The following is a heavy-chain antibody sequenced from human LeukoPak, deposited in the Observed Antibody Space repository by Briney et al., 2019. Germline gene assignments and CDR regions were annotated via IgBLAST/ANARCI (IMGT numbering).Heavy chain of an antibody. V-gene: IGHV3-30*02. CDR3: AKGGTSYYDSSGYYYFDY. Sequence: GGSLRLSCAAPGFTFSSYGMHWVRQAPGKGLEWVAFIRYDGSNKYYADSVKGRFTISRDNSKNTLYLQMNSLRAEDTAVYYCAKGGTSYYDSSGYYYFDYWGQGTLVTVSS. CDR2: IRYDGSNK. J-gene: IGHJ4*02. CDR1: GFTFSSYG. D-gene: IGHD3-22*01.